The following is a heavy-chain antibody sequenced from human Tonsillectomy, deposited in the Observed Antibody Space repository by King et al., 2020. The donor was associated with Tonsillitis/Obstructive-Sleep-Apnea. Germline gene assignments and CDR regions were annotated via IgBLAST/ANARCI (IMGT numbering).Heavy chain of an antibody. CDR2: ISWDGGST. CDR1: GFTFDDYT. J-gene: IGHJ4*02. D-gene: IGHD3-3*01. Sequence: EVQLVESGGVVVQPGGSLRLPCAASGFTFDDYTMHWARQAPGKGLEWVPLISWDGGSTYYADSVKGRFTISRDNSKNSLYLQMNSLRTEDTALYYCAKARFLEWFPFDYWGQGTLVTVSS. CDR3: AKARFLEWFPFDY. V-gene: IGHV3-43*01.